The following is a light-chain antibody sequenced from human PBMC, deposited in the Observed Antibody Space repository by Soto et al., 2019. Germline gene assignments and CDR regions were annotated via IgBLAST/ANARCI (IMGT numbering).Light chain of an antibody. V-gene: IGLV3-21*02. Sequence: SYDLTQPPSVSLAPGQTARITCVGNNIESKSVNWYQQKPGQAPVLVVYDDSDRPSGIPERFSGSNSGNTATLIINTAEAGDEADYYCQVWDSDNNPFYVFGAGTKVTVL. CDR1: NIESKS. J-gene: IGLJ1*01. CDR2: DDS. CDR3: QVWDSDNNPFYV.